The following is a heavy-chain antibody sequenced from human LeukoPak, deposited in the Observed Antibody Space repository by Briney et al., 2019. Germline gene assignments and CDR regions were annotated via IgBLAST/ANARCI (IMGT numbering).Heavy chain of an antibody. J-gene: IGHJ4*02. V-gene: IGHV1-2*02. D-gene: IGHD6-13*01. Sequence: GSVKVSCKASGYIFSDYYMHWVRQAPGQGLECLGWINPKSGAADYAQQFRGRVTMTRDTSINTDYMEMKRVTSDDTAVYYCARGAEAETSPLDFWGQGTLVIVS. CDR3: ARGAEAETSPLDF. CDR1: GYIFSDYY. CDR2: INPKSGAA.